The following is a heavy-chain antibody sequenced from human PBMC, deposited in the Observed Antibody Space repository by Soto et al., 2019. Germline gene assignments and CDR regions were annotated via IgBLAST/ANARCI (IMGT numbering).Heavy chain of an antibody. Sequence: EVQLVESGGGLVQPGGSLRLSCAASGFTVSSNYMTWVRQAPGKGLEWVSLIYIGGITYYADSVKGRFTISRHHSESTLYLQMNNLRADATAVYYCARGFCSGGSCPDYWGEGILVTVSS. V-gene: IGHV3-53*04. CDR3: ARGFCSGGSCPDY. D-gene: IGHD2-15*01. CDR2: IYIGGIT. CDR1: GFTVSSNY. J-gene: IGHJ4*02.